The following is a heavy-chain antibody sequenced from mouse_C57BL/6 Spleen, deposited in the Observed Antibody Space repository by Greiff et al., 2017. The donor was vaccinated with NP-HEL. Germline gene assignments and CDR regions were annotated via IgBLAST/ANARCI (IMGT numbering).Heavy chain of an antibody. V-gene: IGHV5-17*01. CDR1: GFTFSDYG. CDR3: ARILLPLAMDY. J-gene: IGHJ4*01. CDR2: ISSGSSTI. Sequence: EVKVVESGGGLVKPGGSLKLSCAASGFTFSDYGMHWVRQAPEKGLEWVAYISSGSSTIYYADTVKGRFTISRDNAKNTLFLQMTSLRSEDTAMYYCARILLPLAMDYWGQGTSVTVSS. D-gene: IGHD1-1*01.